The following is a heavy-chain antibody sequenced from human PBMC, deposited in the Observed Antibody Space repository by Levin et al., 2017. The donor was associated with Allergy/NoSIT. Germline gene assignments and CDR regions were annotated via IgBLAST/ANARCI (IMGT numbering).Heavy chain of an antibody. V-gene: IGHV3-21*01. D-gene: IGHD3-10*01. J-gene: IGHJ5*02. CDR2: ISSSSSYV. Sequence: GESLKISCAASGFTFSSYSMNWVRQAPGKGLEWVSSISSSSSYVYYADSVKGRFTISRDNAKNSLYLQMNSLRAEDTAVYYCARNMVRGVTNWFDPWGQGTLVTVSS. CDR1: GFTFSSYS. CDR3: ARNMVRGVTNWFDP.